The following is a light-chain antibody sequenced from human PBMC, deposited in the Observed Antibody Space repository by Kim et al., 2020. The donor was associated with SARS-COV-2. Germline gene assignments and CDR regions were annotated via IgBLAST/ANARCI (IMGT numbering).Light chain of an antibody. J-gene: IGLJ2*01. Sequence: GRSITIACTGTSSDVGAYNFVSWYQQHPGKAPKLLIYDVSYRPSGVSNRFSGSKSVNTASLTISGLQADDEADYYCGSLTSSYTVIFGGGTQLTV. CDR1: SSDVGAYNF. V-gene: IGLV2-14*03. CDR3: GSLTSSYTVI. CDR2: DVS.